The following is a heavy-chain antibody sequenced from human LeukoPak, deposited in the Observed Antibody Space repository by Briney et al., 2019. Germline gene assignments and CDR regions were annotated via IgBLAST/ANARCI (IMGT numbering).Heavy chain of an antibody. V-gene: IGHV3-21*04. CDR2: ISSSSSYI. D-gene: IGHD2-21*02. CDR3: EKDLGGSGDYRPY. Sequence: GGSLRLSCAASGFTFSSYSMNWVRQAPGKGLEWVSSISSSSSYIYYADSVKGRFTISRDNAKNSLYLQMNSLSAEDTAVYYCEKDLGGSGDYRPYWGQGSVVTVSS. CDR1: GFTFSSYS. J-gene: IGHJ4*02.